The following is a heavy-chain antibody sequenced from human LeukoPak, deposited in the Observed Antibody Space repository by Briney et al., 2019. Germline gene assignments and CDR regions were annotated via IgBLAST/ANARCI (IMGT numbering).Heavy chain of an antibody. CDR3: AKDRIPYYDILTGALGY. Sequence: PSETLSLTCAVYGGSFSGYYWSWIRQPPGKGLEWIGEINHSGSTNYNPSLKSRVTISVDTSKNQFSLKLSSVTAADTAVYYCAKDRIPYYDILTGALGYWGQGTLVTVSS. CDR2: INHSGST. J-gene: IGHJ4*02. V-gene: IGHV4-34*01. D-gene: IGHD3-9*01. CDR1: GGSFSGYY.